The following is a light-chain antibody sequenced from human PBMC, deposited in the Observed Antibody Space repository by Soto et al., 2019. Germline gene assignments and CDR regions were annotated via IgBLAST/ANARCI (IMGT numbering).Light chain of an antibody. CDR3: QSYDSSRIRV. J-gene: IGLJ3*02. CDR1: SSNIGAGYD. CDR2: GNS. Sequence: QSVLTQPPSVSGAPGQRVTISCTGSSSNIGAGYDVHWYQQLPGTAPKLLIYGNSNRPSGVPDRFSGSKSGTSASLAITGLQADDEADYYCQSYDSSRIRVFGGGTKLTVL. V-gene: IGLV1-40*01.